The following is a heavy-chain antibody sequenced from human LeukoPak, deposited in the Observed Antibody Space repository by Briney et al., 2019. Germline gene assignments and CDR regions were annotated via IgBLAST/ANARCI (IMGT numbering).Heavy chain of an antibody. J-gene: IGHJ6*02. Sequence: PGGSLRLSCAASSYSFEDYAMHWVRQAPGKGLEWVSLISGDSHSTFYADSVKGRFTISRDNSKNSLYLQMNSLRNDDTALYYSVRDTEGYIYGYYYYGMDVWGQGTTVTVSS. CDR3: VRDTEGYIYGYYYYGMDV. V-gene: IGHV3-43*02. CDR1: SYSFEDYA. D-gene: IGHD5-18*01. CDR2: ISGDSHST.